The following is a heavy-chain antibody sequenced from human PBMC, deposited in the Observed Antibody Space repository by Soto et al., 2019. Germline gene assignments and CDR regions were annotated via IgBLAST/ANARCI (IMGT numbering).Heavy chain of an antibody. D-gene: IGHD2-2*01. CDR2: ISYDGSNK. J-gene: IGHJ6*02. Sequence: AGGSLILSCAAAGVTFSSYGMHLVRPAPGKGLEWVAVISYDGSNKYYADSVKGRFTISRDNSKNTLYLQMSSLRAEDTAVYYCAKTDQLLSLTTKIYYYYGMDVWGQGTTVTVSS. V-gene: IGHV3-30*18. CDR3: AKTDQLLSLTTKIYYYYGMDV. CDR1: GVTFSSYG.